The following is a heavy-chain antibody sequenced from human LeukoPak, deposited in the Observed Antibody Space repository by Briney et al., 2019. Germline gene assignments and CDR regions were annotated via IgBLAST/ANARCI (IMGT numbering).Heavy chain of an antibody. J-gene: IGHJ4*02. Sequence: GGSLRLSCAASGFTLSRYWMSWVRQAPGKGLEWVANINEDGGERHYVDTVKGRFTFSRDNAKNSLYLQMNSLRAEDTAVYYCARGGTLENWGRGTLVTVSS. CDR1: GFTLSRYW. D-gene: IGHD3-16*01. V-gene: IGHV3-7*01. CDR2: INEDGGER. CDR3: ARGGTLEN.